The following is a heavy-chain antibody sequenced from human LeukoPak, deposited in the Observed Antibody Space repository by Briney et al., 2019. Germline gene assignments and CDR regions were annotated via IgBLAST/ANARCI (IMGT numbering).Heavy chain of an antibody. D-gene: IGHD6-13*01. CDR3: ARDRASSSSWYGY. J-gene: IGHJ4*02. V-gene: IGHV3-21*01. CDR2: ISSSSSYI. Sequence: GGSLRLSCAASGFTFSSYSMNWVRQAPGKGLEWVSSISSSSSYIYYADSVKGRFTISRDNAKNSLYLQMNSLRAEDTAVYYCARDRASSSSWYGYWGQGTLVTVSS. CDR1: GFTFSSYS.